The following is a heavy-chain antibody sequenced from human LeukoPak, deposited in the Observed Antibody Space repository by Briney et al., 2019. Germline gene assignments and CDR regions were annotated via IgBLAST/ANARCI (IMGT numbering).Heavy chain of an antibody. Sequence: PGGSLRLSCAASGFTFSSYWMSWVRQAPGKGLEWVANIKQDGSEKYYVDSVKGRFTISRDNAKNSLYLQMNSLRAEDTAVYYCAKDRKPTAYSSSSAAGYWGQGTLVTVSS. CDR1: GFTFSSYW. CDR3: AKDRKPTAYSSSSAAGY. J-gene: IGHJ4*02. V-gene: IGHV3-7*03. D-gene: IGHD6-6*01. CDR2: IKQDGSEK.